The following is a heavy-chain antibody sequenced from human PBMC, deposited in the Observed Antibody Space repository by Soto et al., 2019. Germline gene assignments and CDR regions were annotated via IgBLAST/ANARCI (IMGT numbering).Heavy chain of an antibody. J-gene: IGHJ4*02. V-gene: IGHV3-7*01. D-gene: IGHD3-9*01. CDR2: IKQDGSEK. Sequence: PGGSLRLSCAASGFTFSNYWMSWVRQAPGKGLEWVANIKQDGSEKYYVDSVKGRFTISRDNAKNSLFLQMNSLRVEDTAVYYCATRPHDSYRTGYLGVFDYWGQGTLVTVSS. CDR3: ATRPHDSYRTGYLGVFDY. CDR1: GFTFSNYW.